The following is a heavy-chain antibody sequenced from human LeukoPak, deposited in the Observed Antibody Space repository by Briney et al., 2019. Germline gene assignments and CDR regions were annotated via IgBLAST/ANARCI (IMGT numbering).Heavy chain of an antibody. Sequence: PSETLSLTCTVSGGSLNSSSNYWGWIRQPPGKGLEWIGSIFYSGRTYYNPSLKSRVTIFVDTSKNQFSLKLNSVTAADTAVYYCAARRRYSSSWHPRAEYFQHWGQGTLVTVSS. CDR1: GGSLNSSSNY. CDR3: AARRRYSSSWHPRAEYFQH. CDR2: IFYSGRT. V-gene: IGHV4-39*01. J-gene: IGHJ1*01. D-gene: IGHD6-13*01.